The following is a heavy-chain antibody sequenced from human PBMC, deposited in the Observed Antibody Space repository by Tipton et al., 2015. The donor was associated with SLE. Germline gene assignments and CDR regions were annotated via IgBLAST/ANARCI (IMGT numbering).Heavy chain of an antibody. CDR2: VYYSGTT. V-gene: IGHV4-59*12. J-gene: IGHJ4*02. Sequence: GLVKPSGTLSLTCTVSGGSIRSSFWTWIRQRPGKGLEWIGYVYYSGTTKYNPSLKSRVTISVDTSKNQFSLKLRSVTAADTAVYYCARMTDSSSSGGFDYWGQGTLVTVAS. D-gene: IGHD6-6*01. CDR1: GGSIRSSF. CDR3: ARMTDSSSSGGFDY.